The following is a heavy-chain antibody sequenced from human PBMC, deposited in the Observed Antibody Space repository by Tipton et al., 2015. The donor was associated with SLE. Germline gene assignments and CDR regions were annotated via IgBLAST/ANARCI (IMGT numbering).Heavy chain of an antibody. CDR3: ARERYCSGASCYAPDY. D-gene: IGHD2-2*01. CDR1: GGSINSYY. CDR2: LYYTGTT. Sequence: TLSLTCTVSGGSINSYYLSWIRQPPGKGLEWIGYLYYTGTTNYNPSLKSRVTLSVDTSKNQFSLKLTSVTAADTAVYYCARERYCSGASCYAPDYWGQGTLVTVSS. V-gene: IGHV4-59*12. J-gene: IGHJ4*02.